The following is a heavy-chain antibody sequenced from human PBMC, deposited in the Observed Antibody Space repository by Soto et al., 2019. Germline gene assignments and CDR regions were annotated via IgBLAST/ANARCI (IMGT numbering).Heavy chain of an antibody. Sequence: QPGGSLRLSCAASGFTFSSYGMHWVRQAPGKGLEWVAVIWYDGSKKYYADSVKGRFTTSRDNSRDTLYLQMNSLRAEDTAVYHCARDAIAVRPGWFDPWGLGTLVTVSS. D-gene: IGHD6-6*01. CDR3: ARDAIAVRPGWFDP. CDR2: IWYDGSKK. J-gene: IGHJ5*02. CDR1: GFTFSSYG. V-gene: IGHV3-33*01.